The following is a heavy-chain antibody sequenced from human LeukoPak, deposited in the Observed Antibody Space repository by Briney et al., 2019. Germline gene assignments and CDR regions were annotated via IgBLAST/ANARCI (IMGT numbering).Heavy chain of an antibody. CDR2: ISAYNGDT. D-gene: IGHD3-9*01. Sequence: GASVKVSCKASGYTFTSYGISWVRQAPGQGLEWMGWISAYNGDTNYARKLQGRVTMTTDTSTSTAYMELRSLRSDDTAVYYCARDLAVLRYFDWYDLFDYWGQGTLVTVSS. V-gene: IGHV1-18*01. CDR1: GYTFTSYG. CDR3: ARDLAVLRYFDWYDLFDY. J-gene: IGHJ4*02.